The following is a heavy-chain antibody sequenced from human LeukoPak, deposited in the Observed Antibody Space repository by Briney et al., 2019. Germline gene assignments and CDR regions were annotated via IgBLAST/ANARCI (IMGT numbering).Heavy chain of an antibody. J-gene: IGHJ6*02. CDR2: SANKGNSYTT. CDR3: ARAGYAHGLDV. CDR1: GLIFSGYW. Sequence: GTYLKLSCAASGLIFSGYWMTWVRQAPGKGLEWVGLSANKGNSYTTEYAASVKGRFTISRDESENSVFLQMNSLKTEDTAVYYCARAGYAHGLDVWGQGTTVTVSS. D-gene: IGHD5-12*01. V-gene: IGHV3-72*01.